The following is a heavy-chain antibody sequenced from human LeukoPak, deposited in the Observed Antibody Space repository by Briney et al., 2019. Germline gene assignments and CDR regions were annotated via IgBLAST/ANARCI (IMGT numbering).Heavy chain of an antibody. CDR2: INPNSGGT. V-gene: IGHV1-2*04. Sequence: ASVKVSCKASGYTFTGYYMHWVRQAPGQGLEWMGWINPNSGGTTYAQKFQGWVTMTRDTSISTAYMELSRLRSDDTAVYYCARGSYGGNRQYYFDYWGQGTLVTVSS. J-gene: IGHJ4*02. CDR3: ARGSYGGNRQYYFDY. CDR1: GYTFTGYY. D-gene: IGHD4-23*01.